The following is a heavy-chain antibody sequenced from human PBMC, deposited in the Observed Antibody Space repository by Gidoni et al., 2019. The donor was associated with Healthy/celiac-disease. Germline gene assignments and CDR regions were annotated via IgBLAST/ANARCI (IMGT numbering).Heavy chain of an antibody. CDR3: ARDYGGYDFQDYYYGMDV. CDR1: GGSVSSGRYY. Sequence: QVQLQESGPGLVKPSETLSLTCTVSGGSVSSGRYYWSWIRQPPGKGLEWIGYIYYSGSTNYNPSLKSRVTISVDTSKNQFSLKLSSVTAADTAVYYCARDYGGYDFQDYYYGMDVWGQGTTVTVSS. J-gene: IGHJ6*02. D-gene: IGHD5-12*01. CDR2: IYYSGST. V-gene: IGHV4-61*01.